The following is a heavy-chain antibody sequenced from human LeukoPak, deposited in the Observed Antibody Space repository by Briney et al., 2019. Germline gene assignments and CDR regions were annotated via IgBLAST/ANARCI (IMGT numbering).Heavy chain of an antibody. D-gene: IGHD5-12*01. J-gene: IGHJ4*02. CDR3: AKARGYSGYDYDY. CDR2: ISGSGGST. Sequence: PGGSLRLSCAASGFTFSSYGMSWVRQAPGKGLEWVSAISGSGGSTYYADSVKGRFTISRDNSKNTLYLQMNSPRAEDTAVYYCAKARGYSGYDYDYWGQGTLVTVSS. CDR1: GFTFSSYG. V-gene: IGHV3-23*01.